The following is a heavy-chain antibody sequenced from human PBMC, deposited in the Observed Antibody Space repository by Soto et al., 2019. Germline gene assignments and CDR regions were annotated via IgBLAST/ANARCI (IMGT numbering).Heavy chain of an antibody. CDR2: ISGSGGST. CDR1: GFTFSSYA. Sequence: EVQLLESGGGLVQPGGSLRLSCAASGFTFSSYAMSWVRQAPGKGLEWVSAISGSGGSTYYADSVKGRFTISRDNSKNTLYLQMNSLRAEDTAVYYCAKKGGGWSVAAAGNPIYSPYYFDYWGQGTLVTVSS. V-gene: IGHV3-23*01. J-gene: IGHJ4*02. CDR3: AKKGGGWSVAAAGNPIYSPYYFDY. D-gene: IGHD6-13*01.